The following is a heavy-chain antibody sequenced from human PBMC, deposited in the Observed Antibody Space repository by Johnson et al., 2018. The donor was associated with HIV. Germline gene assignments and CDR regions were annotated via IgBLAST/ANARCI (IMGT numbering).Heavy chain of an antibody. J-gene: IGHJ3*02. CDR2: ISSNGGTT. CDR3: ASSWGNAFDI. V-gene: IGHV3-64*01. D-gene: IGHD7-27*01. Sequence: MQLVESGGGLVQPGGSLRLSCAASGFTFSSYAMHWVRQAPGKGLEYVSAISSNGGTTYYANSVKGRFTISRDNSKNTLYLQMNSLRAEDTAVYYCASSWGNAFDIWGQGTMVTVSS. CDR1: GFTFSSYA.